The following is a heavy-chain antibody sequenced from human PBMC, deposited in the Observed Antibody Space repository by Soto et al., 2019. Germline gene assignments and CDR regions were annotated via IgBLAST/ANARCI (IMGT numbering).Heavy chain of an antibody. CDR2: INPNSGDT. V-gene: IGHV1-2*02. CDR3: AKGGAIVAAGTRVYRYNAMDV. D-gene: IGHD1-26*01. J-gene: IGHJ6*02. CDR1: GYTFTGYY. Sequence: ASVNVSCKASGYTFTGYYVHWVRPAPGQGLEWMGWINPNSGDTYLAQRFQGRVTMNRDTSIGTAYMELRGLTSDDTAEYYCAKGGAIVAAGTRVYRYNAMDVWGQGTTVTVSS.